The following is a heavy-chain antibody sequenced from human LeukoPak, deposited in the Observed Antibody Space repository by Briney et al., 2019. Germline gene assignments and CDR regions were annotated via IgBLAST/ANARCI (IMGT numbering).Heavy chain of an antibody. CDR1: GFTFSSYA. CDR2: ISFDGSET. J-gene: IGHJ4*02. D-gene: IGHD5-12*01. V-gene: IGHV3-30-3*01. CDR3: ARAIVATTKYYFDF. Sequence: GGSLRLSCAASGFTFSSYAMHWVRQAPGKGLEWVTVISFDGSETYYANSVRGRFTISRDNSKNTLYLQMNSLRAEDTAVYYCARAIVATTKYYFDFWGLGALVTVSS.